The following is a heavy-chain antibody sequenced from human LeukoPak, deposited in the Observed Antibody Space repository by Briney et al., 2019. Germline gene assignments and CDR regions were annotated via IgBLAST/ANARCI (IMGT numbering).Heavy chain of an antibody. Sequence: ASVKVSCKASGYTFTGYYMHWVRQAPGQELEWMGWINPNSGGTNYAQKFQGRVTMTTDTSTSTAYMELRSLRSDDTAVYYCARDSRIAIFGVVRLDWYFDLWGRGTLVTVSS. CDR3: ARDSRIAIFGVVRLDWYFDL. V-gene: IGHV1-2*02. CDR2: INPNSGGT. CDR1: GYTFTGYY. J-gene: IGHJ2*01. D-gene: IGHD3-3*01.